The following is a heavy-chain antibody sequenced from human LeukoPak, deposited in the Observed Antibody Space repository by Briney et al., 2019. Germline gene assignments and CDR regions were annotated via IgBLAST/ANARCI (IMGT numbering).Heavy chain of an antibody. Sequence: GGSLRLSCAASGFTFNWSWMNWVRQAPGKGLEWVANMDPSGSQKRYVDSVKGRFTIPRDNPGTSIHLEMNSLRTEDTAVYYCAIWASGNYWGQGTQVTVSS. V-gene: IGHV3-7*01. D-gene: IGHD3-10*01. J-gene: IGHJ4*02. CDR2: MDPSGSQK. CDR1: GFTFNWSW. CDR3: AIWASGNY.